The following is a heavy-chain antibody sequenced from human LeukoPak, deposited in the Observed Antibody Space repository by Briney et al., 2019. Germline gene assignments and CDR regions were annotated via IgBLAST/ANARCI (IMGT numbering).Heavy chain of an antibody. CDR1: GYTFTSYG. Sequence: GASVKVSCKASGYTFTSYGISWVRQAPGQGLEWMGWISAYNGNTNYAQKLQGRVTMTTDTSTSTAYMELRSLRSDDTAVYYCARHGGHCSGGSCYSASRRGSDYWGQGTLVTVSS. CDR2: ISAYNGNT. D-gene: IGHD2-15*01. V-gene: IGHV1-18*01. J-gene: IGHJ4*02. CDR3: ARHGGHCSGGSCYSASRRGSDY.